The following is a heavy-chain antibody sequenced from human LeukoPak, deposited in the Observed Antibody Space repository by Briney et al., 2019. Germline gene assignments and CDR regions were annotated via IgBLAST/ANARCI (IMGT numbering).Heavy chain of an antibody. Sequence: SETLSLTCTVSGGSISSYYWSWIRQPPGKGLEWIGSIYYSGSTYYNPSLKSRVTISVDTSKNQFSLKLSSVTAADTAVYYCARLPYYGSGRRAFDIWGQGTMVTVSS. V-gene: IGHV4-59*05. J-gene: IGHJ3*02. CDR2: IYYSGST. CDR3: ARLPYYGSGRRAFDI. D-gene: IGHD3-10*01. CDR1: GGSISSYY.